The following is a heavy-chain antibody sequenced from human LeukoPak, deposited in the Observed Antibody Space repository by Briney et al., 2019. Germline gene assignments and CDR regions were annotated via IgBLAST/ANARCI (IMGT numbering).Heavy chain of an antibody. CDR2: IIPIFGTA. D-gene: IGHD1-14*01. V-gene: IGHV1-69*01. Sequence: VASVKVSCKASGGTFSSYAISWVRQAPGQGLEWMGGIIPIFGTANYAQKFQGRVTITADESTSTAYMELSSLRSEDTALYYCAKVAGRGVWGHNDYWGQGTLVTVSS. CDR3: AKVAGRGVWGHNDY. CDR1: GGTFSSYA. J-gene: IGHJ4*02.